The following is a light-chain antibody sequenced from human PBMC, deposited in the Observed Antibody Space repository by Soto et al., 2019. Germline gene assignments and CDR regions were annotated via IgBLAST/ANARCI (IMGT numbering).Light chain of an antibody. CDR2: DVS. Sequence: QSALTQPASVSGSPGQSITISCTGTSSDVGGYNYVSWYQQHPGKAPKLMIYDVSNRPSGVSNRFSGSKSGNTASLTISGLPADDKADYFCSSYTSSSPVVFGGGTKLTVL. V-gene: IGLV2-14*01. J-gene: IGLJ2*01. CDR1: SSDVGGYNY. CDR3: SSYTSSSPVV.